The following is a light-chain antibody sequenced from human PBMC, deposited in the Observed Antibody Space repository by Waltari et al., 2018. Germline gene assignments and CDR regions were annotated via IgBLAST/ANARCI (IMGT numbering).Light chain of an antibody. V-gene: IGKV3-20*01. Sequence: EIVLTQSPGTLSLSPGERATLSCRASQSVSNSYLAWYRQRPGQAPRLLIYAASNRATGIPDRFSGSASGTDFTLTISRLEPEDFAVYYCQIYGSPPLYTFGQGTKVEIK. J-gene: IGKJ2*01. CDR2: AAS. CDR3: QIYGSPPLYT. CDR1: QSVSNSY.